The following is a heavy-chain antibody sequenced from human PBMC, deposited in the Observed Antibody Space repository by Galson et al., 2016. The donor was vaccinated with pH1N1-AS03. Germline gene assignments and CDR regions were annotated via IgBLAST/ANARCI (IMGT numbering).Heavy chain of an antibody. Sequence: SLRLSCAGSTFIARSNYMSWVRQAPGKGLEWVSVIYHGEAGTSYYADFVKCRFTISRDKSKNTMYLQMNSLRAEDTAIYYCTQGEGGGPDDDWDQGTLVTVSS. CDR2: IYHGEAGTS. CDR3: TQGEGGGPDDD. D-gene: IGHD3-16*01. J-gene: IGHJ4*02. V-gene: IGHV3-53*01. CDR1: TFIARSNY.